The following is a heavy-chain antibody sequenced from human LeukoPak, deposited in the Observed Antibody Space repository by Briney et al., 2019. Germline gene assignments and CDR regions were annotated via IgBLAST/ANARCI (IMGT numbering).Heavy chain of an antibody. V-gene: IGHV4-34*01. J-gene: IGHJ4*02. CDR1: GGSLSGYY. CDR3: TRDIGDFVSDF. D-gene: IGHD2-21*02. CDR2: IHYGGTT. Sequence: SETLSLTCAVYGGSLSGYYWAWIRQPPGKGLEWIGSIHYGGTTHYNPSLQSRVTISADTSKNQFALDLRSVTAADTAVYYCTRDIGDFVSDFWGQGTLVTVSS.